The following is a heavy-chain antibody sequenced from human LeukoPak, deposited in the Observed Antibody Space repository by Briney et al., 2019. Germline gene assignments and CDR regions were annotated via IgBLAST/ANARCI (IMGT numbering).Heavy chain of an antibody. J-gene: IGHJ1*01. CDR3: ASLYYYDSSGYYGAEYFQH. CDR1: GGTFSIYT. D-gene: IGHD3-22*01. V-gene: IGHV1-69*02. CDR2: IIPILGIA. Sequence: VASVKVSCKASGGTFSIYTISWVRQAPGQGLEWMGRIIPILGIANYAQKFQGRVTITADKSTSTAYMELSSLRSEDTAVYYCASLYYYDSSGYYGAEYFQHWGQGTLVTVSS.